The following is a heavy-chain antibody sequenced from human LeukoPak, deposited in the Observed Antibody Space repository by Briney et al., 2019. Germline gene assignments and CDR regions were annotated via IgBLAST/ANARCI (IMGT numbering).Heavy chain of an antibody. CDR3: AKDPGDGDNSH. CDR1: GFTFSSYA. J-gene: IGHJ4*02. D-gene: IGHD5-24*01. CDR2: ISGSGGST. Sequence: AGGSLRLSCAASGFTFSSYAMSWVRQAPGKGLEWVSAISGSGGSTYYADSVKGRFTISRGNSKNTLYLQMNSLRAEDTAVYYCAKDPGDGDNSHWGQGTLVTVSS. V-gene: IGHV3-23*01.